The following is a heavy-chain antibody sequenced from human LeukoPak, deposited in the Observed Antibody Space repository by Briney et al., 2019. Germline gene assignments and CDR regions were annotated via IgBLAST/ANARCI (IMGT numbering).Heavy chain of an antibody. D-gene: IGHD2-2*01. V-gene: IGHV3-53*01. CDR3: AKYQLLLGYYYYYMDV. CDR1: GFTVSSNY. J-gene: IGHJ6*03. CDR2: IYSGGST. Sequence: PGGSLRLSCAASGFTVSSNYMSWVRQAPGKGPEWVSVIYSGGSTYYADSVKGRFTISRDNSKNTLYLQMNSLRAEDTAVYYCAKYQLLLGYYYYYMDVWGKGTTVTVSS.